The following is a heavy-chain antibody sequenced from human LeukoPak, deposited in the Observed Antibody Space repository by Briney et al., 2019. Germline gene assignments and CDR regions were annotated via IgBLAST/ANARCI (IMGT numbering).Heavy chain of an antibody. V-gene: IGHV3-48*01. D-gene: IGHD3-10*01. J-gene: IGHJ4*02. CDR2: ISSSSSTI. CDR3: ARGTYYYGSGLDY. Sequence: GGSLRLSCAASGFTFSSYSMNWVRQAPGKGLEWVSYISSSSSTIYYADSVKGRFTISRDNAKNSLYLQMNSLRAEDTAVYYCARGTYYYGSGLDYWGQGALVTVSS. CDR1: GFTFSSYS.